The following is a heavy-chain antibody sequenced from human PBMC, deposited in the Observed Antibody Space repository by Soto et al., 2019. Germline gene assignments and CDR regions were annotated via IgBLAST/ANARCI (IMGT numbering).Heavy chain of an antibody. CDR1: GGSFSGSY. D-gene: IGHD2-2*02. Sequence: PSETLALTCAVYGGSFSGSYCSWIRQPPGKGLEWIGEINHSGSTNYNPSLKSRVTISVDTSKNPFSLKLSSVTAADTAVYYCARGSGYCSSTSCYTRWFDPWGQGTLVTVSS. V-gene: IGHV4-34*01. CDR2: INHSGST. J-gene: IGHJ5*02. CDR3: ARGSGYCSSTSCYTRWFDP.